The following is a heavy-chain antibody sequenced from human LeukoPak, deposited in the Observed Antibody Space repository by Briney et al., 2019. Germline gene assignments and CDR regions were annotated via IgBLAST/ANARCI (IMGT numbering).Heavy chain of an antibody. CDR2: IRNKPNNYAT. CDR1: GFTFSSYE. J-gene: IGHJ6*03. V-gene: IGHV3-73*01. Sequence: EPGGSLRLSCAASGFTFSSYEMNWVRQASGKGLEWVGRIRNKPNNYATAYAASVKDRFTMSRDDSENTAYLQMNSLKTEDTAVYYCASSGLSYYYMAVWGKGTTVTV. CDR3: ASSGLSYYYMAV.